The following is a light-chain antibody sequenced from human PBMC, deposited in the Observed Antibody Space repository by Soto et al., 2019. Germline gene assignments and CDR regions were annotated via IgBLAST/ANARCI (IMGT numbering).Light chain of an antibody. V-gene: IGKV3-15*01. J-gene: IGKJ5*01. Sequence: EIVMTQSPATLSVSPGERATLSCRASQSVSSDLAWYHQKPGQPPRLLIYGASTRATGIPARFSGSGSGTEFTLIISSLQSEDSAVYYCQQRSNWPITFGQGTRLEI. CDR2: GAS. CDR3: QQRSNWPIT. CDR1: QSVSSD.